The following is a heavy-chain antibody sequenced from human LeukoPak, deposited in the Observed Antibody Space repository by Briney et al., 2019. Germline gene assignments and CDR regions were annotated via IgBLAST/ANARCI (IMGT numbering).Heavy chain of an antibody. D-gene: IGHD4-17*01. Sequence: PGGSLRLSCAASGFTVSSYYMNWVRQAPGKGLEWVSYISTSGSTTYYADSVKGRFTISRDNAKNSLYLQMNSLRAEDTAVYYCARGRTVTTIGYDAFDIWGQGTMVTVSS. CDR2: ISTSGSTT. V-gene: IGHV3-48*03. J-gene: IGHJ3*02. CDR3: ARGRTVTTIGYDAFDI. CDR1: GFTVSSYY.